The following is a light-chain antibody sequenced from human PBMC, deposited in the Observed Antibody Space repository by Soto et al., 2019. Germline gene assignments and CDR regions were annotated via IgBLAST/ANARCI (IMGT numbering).Light chain of an antibody. CDR1: QGISNY. CDR2: AAS. CDR3: QKYNSAPGLT. V-gene: IGKV1-27*01. Sequence: DIQMTQSPSSLSASVGDRVTITCRASQGISNYLAWYKQKPGKVTKLLIYAASTLQSGVPSRLSGSGSGTDFTLTISSLQPEDVATYSCQKYNSAPGLTFGGGTKVEIK. J-gene: IGKJ4*02.